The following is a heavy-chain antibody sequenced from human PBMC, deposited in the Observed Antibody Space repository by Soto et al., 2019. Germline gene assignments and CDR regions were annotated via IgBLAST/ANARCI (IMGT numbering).Heavy chain of an antibody. Sequence: SETLSLTCSVSGGSVDRGDYYLTWIRQPPGKGLEWIAYVPSYRAATYYNPSLKSRLIMSLGTPIHQFSLRLTSVTAADTTVSYCARGYYEGSDYFVGNPRFDYWGQESLVTVSS. D-gene: IGHD3-22*01. J-gene: IGHJ4*03. CDR1: GGSVDRGDYY. CDR3: ARGYYEGSDYFVGNPRFDY. CDR2: VPSYRAAT. V-gene: IGHV4-30-4*01.